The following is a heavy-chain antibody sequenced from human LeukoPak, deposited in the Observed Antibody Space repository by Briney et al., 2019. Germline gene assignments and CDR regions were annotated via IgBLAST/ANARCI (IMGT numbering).Heavy chain of an antibody. J-gene: IGHJ5*02. CDR1: GFTFSGYW. Sequence: PGGSLRLSCAASGFTFSGYWRSWVRRAQGRGRGGGANIKQDGREKYYVDSVKGRFTISRDNAKNSLYLQMNSLRAEDTAVYYCARRDGTGYVGSWGQGTLVTVSS. V-gene: IGHV3-7*01. CDR3: ARRDGTGYVGS. D-gene: IGHD5-12*01. CDR2: IKQDGREK.